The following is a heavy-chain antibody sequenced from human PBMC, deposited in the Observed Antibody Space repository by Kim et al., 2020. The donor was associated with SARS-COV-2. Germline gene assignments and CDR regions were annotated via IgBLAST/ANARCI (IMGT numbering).Heavy chain of an antibody. V-gene: IGHV4-59*01. CDR3: ARDHREWLQYTANWYFDL. Sequence: SETLSLTCTVSGGSISSYYRSWIRQPPGKGLEWIGYIYYSGSTNYNPYLKSRVTISVDTSKNPFSLKLSSVTAADTAVYYCARDHREWLQYTANWYFDLWGRGTLVTVSS. J-gene: IGHJ2*01. CDR2: IYYSGST. CDR1: GGSISSYY. D-gene: IGHD3-3*01.